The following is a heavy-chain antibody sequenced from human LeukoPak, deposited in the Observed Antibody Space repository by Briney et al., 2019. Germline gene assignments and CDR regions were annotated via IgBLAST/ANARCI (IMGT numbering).Heavy chain of an antibody. CDR2: IWSDGSTK. Sequence: GGSLRLSCAASGFTFSTYTMHWARQAPGKGLEWVAVIWSDGSTKYYADSVKGRFTISRDNFKNTLYLQMNSLRAEDTAVYYCARALRIRTLGSWLAPWGQGTLVTVSS. CDR1: GFTFSTYT. V-gene: IGHV3-33*01. D-gene: IGHD3-3*02. CDR3: ARALRIRTLGSWLAP. J-gene: IGHJ5*02.